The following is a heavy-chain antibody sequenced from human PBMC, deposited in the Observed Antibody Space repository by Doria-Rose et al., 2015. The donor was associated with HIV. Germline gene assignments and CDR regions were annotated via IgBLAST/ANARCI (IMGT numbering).Heavy chain of an antibody. V-gene: IGHV4-39*01. D-gene: IGHD6-25*01. CDR2: IYYSGTT. J-gene: IGHJ5*02. CDR1: GGSVASGTPY. Sequence: QVQLQESGPGLVKPSETLSLTCTVSGGSVASGTPYWDWIRQTPGKGLQWIGTIYYSGTTYYNPSLRGRVTISLHSSKTWYPLKLISVTAADTGVYYCAKQAVNWFDPWGQGTLVTVSS. CDR3: AKQAVNWFDP.